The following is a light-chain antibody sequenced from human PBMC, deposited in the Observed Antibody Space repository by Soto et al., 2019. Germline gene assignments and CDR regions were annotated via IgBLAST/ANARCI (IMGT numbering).Light chain of an antibody. CDR3: QQSSSPPLT. CDR2: AAS. J-gene: IGKJ3*01. Sequence: DIQMTQSPSSLSTSVGDRVTITCRASQSIRNYLNWYQQKPGKAPKVLIYAASSLQSGVPSRFSGSGSGTEFNLTISSLQPEDFATYYCQQSSSPPLTFGPGTKVAVK. V-gene: IGKV1-39*01. CDR1: QSIRNY.